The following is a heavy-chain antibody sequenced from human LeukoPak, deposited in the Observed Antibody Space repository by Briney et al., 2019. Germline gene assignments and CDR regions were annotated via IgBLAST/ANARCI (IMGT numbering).Heavy chain of an antibody. J-gene: IGHJ4*02. CDR1: GFTFSSYG. CDR3: AKGSDGYSGYDGGFDY. Sequence: GGTLRLSCAASGFTFSSYGMSWVRQAPGKGLEWVSAISGSGGSTYYADSVKGRFTISRDNSKNTLYLQMNSLRAEDTAVYYCAKGSDGYSGYDGGFDYWGQGTLVTVSS. V-gene: IGHV3-23*01. D-gene: IGHD5-12*01. CDR2: ISGSGGST.